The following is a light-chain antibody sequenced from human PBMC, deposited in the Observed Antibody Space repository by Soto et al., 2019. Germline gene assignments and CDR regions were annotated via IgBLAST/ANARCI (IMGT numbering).Light chain of an antibody. Sequence: QSALTQPASVSGSPGQSITISCTGTSIDVSGYNYVSWYQQHPGKAPKLMIYEVSNRPSGVSNRFSGSKSGNTASLTISGLQAEDEADYYCSSYTSSSTQVFGTGTKVIVL. CDR1: SIDVSGYNY. CDR2: EVS. CDR3: SSYTSSSTQV. J-gene: IGLJ1*01. V-gene: IGLV2-14*01.